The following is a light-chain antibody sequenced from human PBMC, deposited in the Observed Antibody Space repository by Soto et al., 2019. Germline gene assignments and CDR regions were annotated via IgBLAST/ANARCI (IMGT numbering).Light chain of an antibody. Sequence: IMLAHSPGTLSLSPGERATLXCRAIQSVSSSYLAWYQQKPGQAPRLLIYDASNRATGIPARFSGSGSGTDFTLTISSLEPEDFAVYYCQQRSNWPPITFGQGTRLEIK. CDR3: QQRSNWPPIT. CDR1: QSVSSSY. J-gene: IGKJ5*01. CDR2: DAS. V-gene: IGKV3D-20*02.